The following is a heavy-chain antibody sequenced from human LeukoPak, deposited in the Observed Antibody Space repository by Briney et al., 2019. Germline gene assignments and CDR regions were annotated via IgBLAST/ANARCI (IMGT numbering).Heavy chain of an antibody. Sequence: ASVKVSCKASGYTFTSYDISWVRQATGQGLEWMGWMNPNSGNTGYAQKFQGRVTMTRDTSTSTAYMELSSLRSEDTAVYYCATDRRSGGWFGELSQRWGQGTLVTVSS. CDR3: ATDRRSGGWFGELSQR. CDR1: GYTFTSYD. CDR2: MNPNSGNT. J-gene: IGHJ4*02. V-gene: IGHV1-8*01. D-gene: IGHD3-10*01.